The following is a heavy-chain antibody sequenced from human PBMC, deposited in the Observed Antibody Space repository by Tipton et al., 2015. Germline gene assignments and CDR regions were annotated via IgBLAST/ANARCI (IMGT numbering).Heavy chain of an antibody. V-gene: IGHV3-7*01. CDR1: GFVFNNYW. CDR2: INPDGSGK. CDR3: ARSGGYGWDS. Sequence: GSLRLSCAASGFVFNNYWMSWIRQAPGKGLEWVANINPDGSGKYYVDSVKGRFTFSRDNADNSLYLQMNSLRADDTAVYYCARSGGYGWDSWGQGALVTASS. J-gene: IGHJ4*02. D-gene: IGHD5-12*01.